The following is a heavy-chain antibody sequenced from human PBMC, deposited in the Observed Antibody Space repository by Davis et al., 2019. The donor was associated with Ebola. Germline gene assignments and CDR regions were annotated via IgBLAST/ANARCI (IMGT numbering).Heavy chain of an antibody. D-gene: IGHD5-12*01. J-gene: IGHJ4*02. V-gene: IGHV4-34*01. CDR2: INHSGST. Sequence: PSETLSLTCAVYGGSFSGFYWSWIRQSPVKGLEWIGEINHSGSTNHNPSLKSRVTMSVDTSKNQFSLKLTSVTAADTAVYYCASPGRGYSGYDGFDYWGQGTLVTVSS. CDR1: GGSFSGFY. CDR3: ASPGRGYSGYDGFDY.